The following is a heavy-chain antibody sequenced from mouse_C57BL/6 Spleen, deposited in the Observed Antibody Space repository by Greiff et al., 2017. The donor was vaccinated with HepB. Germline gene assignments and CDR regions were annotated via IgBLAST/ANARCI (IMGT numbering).Heavy chain of an antibody. CDR2: IYPSDSET. J-gene: IGHJ2*01. CDR3: ARMTTVERGGY. CDR1: GYTFTSYW. D-gene: IGHD1-1*01. V-gene: IGHV1-61*01. Sequence: QVQLQQSGAELVRPGSSVKLSCKASGYTFTSYWMDWVKQRPGQGLEWIGNIYPSDSETHYNQKFKDKATLTVDKSSSTAYMQLSSLTSEDSAVYYCARMTTVERGGYWGQGTTLTVSS.